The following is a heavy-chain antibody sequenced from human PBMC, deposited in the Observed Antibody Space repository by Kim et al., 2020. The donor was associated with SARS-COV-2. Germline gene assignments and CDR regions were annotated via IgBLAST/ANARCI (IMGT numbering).Heavy chain of an antibody. V-gene: IGHV3-66*01. CDR3: GGNRGGREYKGYYNYYY. CDR1: GFTVSSYY. D-gene: IGHD3-10*01. CDR2: IYSDCST. Sequence: GGSLRLSCAASGFTVSSYYMHWVRQAPGKGLEWVSVIYSDCSTYYEDSVMTSFTITSNNTEKTLQNQLNNVRAAENAVVYYGGNRGGREYKGYYNYYY. J-gene: IGHJ6*03.